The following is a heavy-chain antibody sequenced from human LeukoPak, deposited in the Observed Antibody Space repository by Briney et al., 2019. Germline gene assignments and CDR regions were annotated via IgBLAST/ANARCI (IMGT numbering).Heavy chain of an antibody. Sequence: PGGSLRLSCAGSGFTFSSYAMSWVRQAPGKGLEWVSVIYSGGSTYYADSVKGRFTISRDNSKNTLYLQMNSLRAEDTAVYYCAREVTGALDYWGQGTLVTVSS. CDR1: GFTFSSYA. CDR3: AREVTGALDY. J-gene: IGHJ4*02. D-gene: IGHD7-27*01. V-gene: IGHV3-66*01. CDR2: IYSGGST.